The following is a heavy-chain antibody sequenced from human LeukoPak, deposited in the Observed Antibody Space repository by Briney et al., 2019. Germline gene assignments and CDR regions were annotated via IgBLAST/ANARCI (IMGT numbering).Heavy chain of an antibody. CDR2: ISAYNGNT. CDR1: GYTFTSYG. Sequence: ASVKVSCKASGYTFTSYGISWVRQAPGQGLEWMGWISAYNGNTNYAQKLQGRVTMTTGTSTSTAYMELRSLRSDDTAVYYCARVPSYSSGWYQTDYWGQGTLVTVSS. V-gene: IGHV1-18*01. D-gene: IGHD6-19*01. J-gene: IGHJ4*02. CDR3: ARVPSYSSGWYQTDY.